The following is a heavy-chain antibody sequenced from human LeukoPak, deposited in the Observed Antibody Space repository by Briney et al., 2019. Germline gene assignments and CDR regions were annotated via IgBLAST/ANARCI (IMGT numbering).Heavy chain of an antibody. D-gene: IGHD2-2*02. J-gene: IGHJ5*02. V-gene: IGHV1-8*01. CDR1: GYTFTSHD. CDR3: ARMDGYCSSTSCYIPTNWFDP. Sequence: VASVKVSCKASGYTFTSHDINWVRQATGQGLEWMGWMNPNSGNTGYAQKFQGRVTMTRNTSISTAYMELSSLRSEDTAVYYCARMDGYCSSTSCYIPTNWFDPWGQGTLVTVSS. CDR2: MNPNSGNT.